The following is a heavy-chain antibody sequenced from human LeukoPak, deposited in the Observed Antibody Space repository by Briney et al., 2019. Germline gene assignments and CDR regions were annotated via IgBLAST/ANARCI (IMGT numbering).Heavy chain of an antibody. D-gene: IGHD3-10*01. CDR1: GFTVSSSY. Sequence: PGGSLRLSCAASGFTVSSSYMSWVRQAPGRGLEWVSVIYSGGSTYYADSVKGRLTISRDNSKNTLFLQMNSLRAGDTAVYYCARGAVTMVDYWGQGTLVTVSS. J-gene: IGHJ4*02. V-gene: IGHV3-66*01. CDR3: ARGAVTMVDY. CDR2: IYSGGST.